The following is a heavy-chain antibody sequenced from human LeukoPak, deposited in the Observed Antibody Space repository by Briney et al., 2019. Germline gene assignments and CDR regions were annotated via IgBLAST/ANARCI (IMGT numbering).Heavy chain of an antibody. CDR1: GFTFGTYE. J-gene: IGHJ6*04. V-gene: IGHV3-21*01. CDR2: ISSSSSYI. CDR3: AELGITMIGGV. D-gene: IGHD3-10*02. Sequence: GGSLRLSCAASGFTFGTYEMTWVRQAPGKGLEWVSSISSSSSYIYYADSVKGRFTISRDNAKNSLYLQMNSLRAEDTAVYYCAELGITMIGGVWGKGTTVTISS.